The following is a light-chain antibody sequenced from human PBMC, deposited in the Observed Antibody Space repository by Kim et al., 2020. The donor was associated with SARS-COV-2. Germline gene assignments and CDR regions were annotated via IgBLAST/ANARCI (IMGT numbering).Light chain of an antibody. CDR1: SLRSYY. Sequence: SSELTQDPAVSVALGQTVRITCQGDSLRSYYTSWYQQKPGQAPVLVLYDKKNRPSGIPDRFSGSNSGNTASLTITGAQAEDEADYYCNPRDSSGNHYVFGTGTKVTVL. CDR3: NPRDSSGNHYV. J-gene: IGLJ1*01. CDR2: DKK. V-gene: IGLV3-19*01.